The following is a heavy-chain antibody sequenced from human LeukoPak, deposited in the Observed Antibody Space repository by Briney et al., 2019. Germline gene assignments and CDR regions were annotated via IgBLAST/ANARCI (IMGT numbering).Heavy chain of an antibody. CDR2: IIPILGIA. Sequence: GASVKVSCKASGGTFSSYAISWVRQAPGQGLEWMGRIIPILGIANYAQKFQGRVTITADKSTRTAYMEPSSLRSEHTAVYYCARTLPYYDSSGYYPPWGQGTLVTVSS. J-gene: IGHJ5*02. CDR3: ARTLPYYDSSGYYPP. D-gene: IGHD3-22*01. CDR1: GGTFSSYA. V-gene: IGHV1-69*04.